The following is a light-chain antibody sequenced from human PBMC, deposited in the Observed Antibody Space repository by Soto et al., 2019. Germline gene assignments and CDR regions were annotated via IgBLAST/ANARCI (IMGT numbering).Light chain of an antibody. CDR1: QSLSSSQ. V-gene: IGKV3-20*01. CDR2: DAS. CDR3: QQYGSSPRT. Sequence: TVMTQSPGTLSVSLGERATLSCRASQSLSSSQLAWYQQKPGQAPRLLIHDASSRATGISDRFTGSGSGTDFTLTITTLEPEDFAVYYCQQYGSSPRTFGLGTKVDI. J-gene: IGKJ1*01.